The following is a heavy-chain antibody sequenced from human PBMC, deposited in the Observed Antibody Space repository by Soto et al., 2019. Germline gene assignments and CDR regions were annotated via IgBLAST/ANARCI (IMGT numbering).Heavy chain of an antibody. J-gene: IGHJ2*01. D-gene: IGHD3-16*02. CDR1: GFTFSSYW. Sequence: EVQLVESGGGLVQPGGSLRLSCAASGFTFSSYWMHWVRQAPGKGLVWVSRINSDGSSTSYADSVKGRFTISRDNAKNTLSLQMNSLSAEDTAVYYCARAPYYDYIWGSYRTFGWYFDLWGRGTLVTVSS. CDR3: ARAPYYDYIWGSYRTFGWYFDL. V-gene: IGHV3-74*01. CDR2: INSDGSST.